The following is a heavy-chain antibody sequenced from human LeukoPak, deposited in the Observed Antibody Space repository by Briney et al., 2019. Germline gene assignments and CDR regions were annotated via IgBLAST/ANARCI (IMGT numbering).Heavy chain of an antibody. CDR3: AKATSIGYSYFDY. CDR1: GLAFSSYG. V-gene: IGHV3-23*01. CDR2: ISGSGGTT. D-gene: IGHD3-22*01. J-gene: IGHJ4*02. Sequence: GGSPRLSCAASGLAFSSYGMSWVRQAPGKGLEWVSGISGSGGTTHYADSVKGRFTTSRDNSKNTLFLQMNSLRAEDTAGFYCAKATSIGYSYFDYWGQGTLVTISS.